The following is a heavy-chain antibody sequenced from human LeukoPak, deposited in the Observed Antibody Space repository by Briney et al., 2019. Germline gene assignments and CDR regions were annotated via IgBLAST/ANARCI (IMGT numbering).Heavy chain of an antibody. CDR3: ARALWSYDSSGYYLNY. Sequence: SVKVSCKASGGTFSSYAISWVRQAPGQGLEWMGRIIPIFGTANYAQKFQGRVTITTDESTSTAYMELSSLRSEDTAVYYCARALWSYDSSGYYLNYGGQGTLVTVSS. V-gene: IGHV1-69*05. D-gene: IGHD3-22*01. J-gene: IGHJ4*02. CDR1: GGTFSSYA. CDR2: IIPIFGTA.